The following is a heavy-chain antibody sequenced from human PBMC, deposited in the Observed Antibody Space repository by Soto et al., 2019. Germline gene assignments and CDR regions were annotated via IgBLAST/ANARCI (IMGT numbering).Heavy chain of an antibody. Sequence: PSETLSLTCTVSGGSISNHYWSWIRQPPGKGLEWIGYIYYNGNTNYNPSLKSRVTMSVDTSKNQFSLKLGSVTAADTAVYYCARRSWLVGTSGYHYYYMDVWGKGTTVTVSS. CDR3: ARRSWLVGTSGYHYYYMDV. D-gene: IGHD3-10*01. J-gene: IGHJ6*03. V-gene: IGHV4-59*08. CDR1: GGSISNHY. CDR2: IYYNGNT.